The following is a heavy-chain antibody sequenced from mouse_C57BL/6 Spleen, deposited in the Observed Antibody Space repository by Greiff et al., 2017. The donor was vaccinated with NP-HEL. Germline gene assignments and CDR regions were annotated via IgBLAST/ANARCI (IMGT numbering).Heavy chain of an antibody. CDR2: ISSGSSTI. CDR3: ARPYYDYDDAMDY. D-gene: IGHD2-4*01. Sequence: EGMRVESGGGLVKPGGSLKLSCAASGFTFSDYGMHWVRQAPEKGLEWVAYISSGSSTIYYADTVKGRFTISRDNAKNTLFLQMTSLRSEDTAMYYCARPYYDYDDAMDYWGQGTSVTVSS. V-gene: IGHV5-17*01. J-gene: IGHJ4*01. CDR1: GFTFSDYG.